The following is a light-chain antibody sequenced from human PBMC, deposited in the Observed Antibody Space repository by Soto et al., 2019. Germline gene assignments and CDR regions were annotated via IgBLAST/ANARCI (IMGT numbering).Light chain of an antibody. CDR3: QQYGSVPLT. CDR1: QSVSTSY. V-gene: IGKV3-20*01. J-gene: IGKJ4*01. Sequence: EIVLTQSPGTLSLSPGERATLSCRASQSVSTSYLAWYQQKPGQAPRLLIYGASSRATCIPDRFSGSGSGADFTLTIRRLETEDCAVYYCQQYGSVPLTFGGGNTLEIQ. CDR2: GAS.